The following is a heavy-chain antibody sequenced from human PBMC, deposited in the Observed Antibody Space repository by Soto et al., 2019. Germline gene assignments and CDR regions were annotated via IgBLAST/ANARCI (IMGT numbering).Heavy chain of an antibody. Sequence: ASVKVSCKASGYTFTSYGISWVRQAPGQGLEWMGWISAYNGNTNYAQKLQGRVTMTTDTSTSTAYMELRSLRSDDTAVYYCARAEGFFRFLEWFNSDYSYAMDVSGPAPTLTLS. J-gene: IGHJ6*02. D-gene: IGHD3-3*01. CDR3: ARAEGFFRFLEWFNSDYSYAMDV. CDR2: ISAYNGNT. CDR1: GYTFTSYG. V-gene: IGHV1-18*04.